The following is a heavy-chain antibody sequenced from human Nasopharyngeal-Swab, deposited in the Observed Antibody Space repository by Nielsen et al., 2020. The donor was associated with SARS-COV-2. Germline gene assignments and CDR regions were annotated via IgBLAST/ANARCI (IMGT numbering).Heavy chain of an antibody. D-gene: IGHD6-19*01. Sequence: GGSLRLSCATSGFTFSKAWMSWVRQAPGKGPEWVGRIESRAAGGTTDYAAPVIGRFTVSRDDSESTLYLQMSSLKTEDTAVYYCTTYSSGWLWGKGTTVTVSS. CDR3: TTYSSGWL. CDR2: IESRAAGGTT. V-gene: IGHV3-15*04. J-gene: IGHJ6*04. CDR1: GFTFSKAW.